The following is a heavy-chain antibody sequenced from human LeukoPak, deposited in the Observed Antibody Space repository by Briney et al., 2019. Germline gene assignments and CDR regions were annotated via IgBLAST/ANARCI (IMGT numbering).Heavy chain of an antibody. V-gene: IGHV1-2*02. J-gene: IGHJ6*03. CDR2: INPNSGGT. D-gene: IGHD5-18*01. CDR1: GYTFTGYY. Sequence: ASVKVSCKASGYTFTGYYMHRVRQAPGQGLEWMGWINPNSGGTNYAQKFQGRVTMTRDTSISTAYMELSRLRSDDTAVYYCARVTRGYSYGSVHYYYYYMDVWGKGTTVTVSS. CDR3: ARVTRGYSYGSVHYYYYYMDV.